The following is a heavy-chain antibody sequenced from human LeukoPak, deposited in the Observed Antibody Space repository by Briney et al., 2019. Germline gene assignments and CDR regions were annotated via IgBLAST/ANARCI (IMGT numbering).Heavy chain of an antibody. Sequence: SETLSLTCTVSGGSINSYYWSWIRQPAGKGLEWIGRIYTSGSTNYNPSLKSRVTMSVDTSKNQFSLKLSSVTAADTAVYYCASMIAAAALTADSYYFDYWGQGTLVTVSS. CDR2: IYTSGST. CDR1: GGSINSYY. D-gene: IGHD6-13*01. V-gene: IGHV4-4*07. CDR3: ASMIAAAALTADSYYFDY. J-gene: IGHJ4*02.